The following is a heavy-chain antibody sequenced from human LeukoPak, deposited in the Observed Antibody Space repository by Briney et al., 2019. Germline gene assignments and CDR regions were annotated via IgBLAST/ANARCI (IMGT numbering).Heavy chain of an antibody. D-gene: IGHD5-24*01. CDR1: GGSFSDYY. V-gene: IGHV4-34*01. CDR3: ARYETTEGNNPYFDY. CDR2: INHSGST. J-gene: IGHJ4*02. Sequence: SETLSLTRAVYGGSFSDYYWSWIRQPPGKGLEWIGEINHSGSTNYNPSLKSRVTISVDTSKNQFSLKLSSVTAADTAVYYCARYETTEGNNPYFDYWGQGTPVTVSS.